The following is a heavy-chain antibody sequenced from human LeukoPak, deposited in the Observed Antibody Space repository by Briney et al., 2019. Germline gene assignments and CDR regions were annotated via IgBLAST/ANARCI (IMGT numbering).Heavy chain of an antibody. J-gene: IGHJ6*02. CDR2: IYHSGST. D-gene: IGHD3-9*01. V-gene: IGHV4-4*02. Sequence: PSATLSLTCAVSGGSISSSNWWSWVRQPPGTGLEWIGEIYHSGSTNYNPSLKSRVTISVDRSKNQFSLKLSSVTAADTAVYYCARDWSGILTGPVDVWGQGTTVTVSS. CDR3: ARDWSGILTGPVDV. CDR1: GGSISSSNW.